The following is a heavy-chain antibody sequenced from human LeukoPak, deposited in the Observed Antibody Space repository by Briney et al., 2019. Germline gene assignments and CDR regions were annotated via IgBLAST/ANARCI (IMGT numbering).Heavy chain of an antibody. V-gene: IGHV3-23*01. CDR2: ISGSGGST. Sequence: GRSLRLSCAASGFTFSSYAMSWVRQAPGKGLEWVSAISGSGGSTYYADSVKGRFTISRDNSKNTLYLQMNSLRAEDTAVYYCAKDRRYDILTGYSPGGWFDPWGQGTLVTVSS. D-gene: IGHD3-9*01. J-gene: IGHJ5*02. CDR1: GFTFSSYA. CDR3: AKDRRYDILTGYSPGGWFDP.